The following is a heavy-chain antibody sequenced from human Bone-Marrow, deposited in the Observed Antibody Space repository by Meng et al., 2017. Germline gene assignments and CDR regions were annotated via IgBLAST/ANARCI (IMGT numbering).Heavy chain of an antibody. CDR3: ARQGDTAMATFDY. CDR2: IYYSGNT. Sequence: QVQLQESGPGLVKPSETLSLTCTVSGASISSYYWSWIRQPPGKGLEWIGYIYYSGNTNYNPSLKSRVTISVDTSKNQFSLKLSSVTAADTAVYYCARQGDTAMATFDYWGQGTLVTVSS. V-gene: IGHV4-59*08. CDR1: GASISSYY. J-gene: IGHJ4*02. D-gene: IGHD5-18*01.